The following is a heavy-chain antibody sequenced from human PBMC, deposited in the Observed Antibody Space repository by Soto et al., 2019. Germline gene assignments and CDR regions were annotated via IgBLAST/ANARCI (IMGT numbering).Heavy chain of an antibody. CDR2: ISPAGSSI. V-gene: IGHV3-48*01. CDR1: GFSFSIYS. Sequence: EGQLVEFGGGLVKPGGSLRLSCAPSGFSFSIYSYNWVRQAPGKGLEWLSYISPAGSSIYYADSVKGRFTISRDSARDSVYLQMNSLRAEDTAVYYCAKDRGGSGAFDIWGQGTMVTVSS. D-gene: IGHD3-10*01. CDR3: AKDRGGSGAFDI. J-gene: IGHJ3*02.